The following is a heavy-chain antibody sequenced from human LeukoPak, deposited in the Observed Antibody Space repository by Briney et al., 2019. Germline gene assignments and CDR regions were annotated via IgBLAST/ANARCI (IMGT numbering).Heavy chain of an antibody. CDR3: ARERPIVADVDLDY. Sequence: PGGSLRLSCAASGFTFSSYWMSWVRQAPGKGLEWVANIKQDGSEKYYVDSVKGRFTISRDNAKNSLYLQMNSLRAEDTAVYYCARERPIVADVDLDYWGQRTLVTVSS. J-gene: IGHJ4*02. D-gene: IGHD5-12*01. CDR1: GFTFSSYW. CDR2: IKQDGSEK. V-gene: IGHV3-7*03.